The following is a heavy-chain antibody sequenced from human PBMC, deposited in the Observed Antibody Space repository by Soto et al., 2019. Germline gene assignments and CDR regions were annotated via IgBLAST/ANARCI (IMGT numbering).Heavy chain of an antibody. J-gene: IGHJ4*02. CDR1: GYTFTGYY. Sequence: QVQLVQSGAEVKKPGASVKVSCKASGYTFTGYYMHWVRQAPGQGLEWMGWINPNSGGTNYAQKFQGWVTMTRETSIRTAYMELSRLRSDDTAAYYCARAGDPGTVTDFDYWGQGTLATVSS. CDR2: INPNSGGT. D-gene: IGHD4-17*01. CDR3: ARAGDPGTVTDFDY. V-gene: IGHV1-2*04.